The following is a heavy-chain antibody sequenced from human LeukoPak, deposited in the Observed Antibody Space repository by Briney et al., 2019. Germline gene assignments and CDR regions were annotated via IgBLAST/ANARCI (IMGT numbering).Heavy chain of an antibody. CDR3: ARANWNPTSHYYYYMDV. Sequence: GASVKVSCKASGGTFSSYAISWVRQAPGQGLEWMGGIIPIFGTANYAQKFQGRVTITADESTSTAYMELSSLRSEDTAVYYCARANWNPTSHYYYYMDVWGKGTTVTVSS. CDR1: GGTFSSYA. CDR2: IIPIFGTA. D-gene: IGHD1-20*01. V-gene: IGHV1-69*13. J-gene: IGHJ6*03.